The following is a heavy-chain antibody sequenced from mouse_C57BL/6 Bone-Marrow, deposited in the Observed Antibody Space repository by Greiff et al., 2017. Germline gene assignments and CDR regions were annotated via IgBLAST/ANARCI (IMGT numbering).Heavy chain of an antibody. CDR3: ARDRNWDPSY. V-gene: IGHV5-4*01. Sequence: EVQRVESGGGLVKPGGSLKLSCAASGFTFSSYAMSWVRQTPEKRLEWVATISDGGSYTYYPDNVKGRFTISRDNAKNNLYLQMSHLKSEDTAMYYCARDRNWDPSYWGQGTLVTVSA. J-gene: IGHJ3*01. CDR1: GFTFSSYA. D-gene: IGHD4-1*01. CDR2: ISDGGSYT.